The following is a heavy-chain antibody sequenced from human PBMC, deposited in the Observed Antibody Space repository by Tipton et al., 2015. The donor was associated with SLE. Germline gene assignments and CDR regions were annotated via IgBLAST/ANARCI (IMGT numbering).Heavy chain of an antibody. CDR3: VAYAPSNLGGYFDP. Sequence: TLSLTCTVSGGSISSSNYFWGWIRQQPGKGLEWIGIINYRGNTYYYPALKTRVTISVDTYKNQFSLKVISVTAADTAVYYCVAYAPSNLGGYFDPWGQGTLVTVSS. V-gene: IGHV4-39*07. J-gene: IGHJ4*02. D-gene: IGHD3-10*01. CDR2: INYRGNT. CDR1: GGSISSSNYF.